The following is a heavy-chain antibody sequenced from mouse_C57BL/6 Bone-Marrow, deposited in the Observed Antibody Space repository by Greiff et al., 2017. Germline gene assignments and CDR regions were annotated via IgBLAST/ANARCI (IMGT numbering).Heavy chain of an antibody. D-gene: IGHD1-1*01. J-gene: IGHJ1*03. V-gene: IGHV14-2*01. CDR3: ASITTVGDWYFDV. CDR2: IDPEDGET. CDR1: GFNIKDYY. Sequence: EVKLQESGAELVKPGASVKLSCTASGFNIKDYYMNWVKQRTEQGLEWIGRIDPEDGETKYAPKFQGKATITADTSSNTAYLQLSSLTSEDTAVYYCASITTVGDWYFDVWGTGTTVTVSS.